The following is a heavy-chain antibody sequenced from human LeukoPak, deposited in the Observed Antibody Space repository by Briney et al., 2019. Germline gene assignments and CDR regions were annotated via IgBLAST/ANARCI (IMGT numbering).Heavy chain of an antibody. CDR1: GFTFSSYG. V-gene: IGHV3-30*02. D-gene: IGHD3-3*01. Sequence: GGSLRLSCAASGFTFSSYGMHWVRQAPGKGLEWVAFIRYDGSNKYYADSVKGRFTISRDNSKNTLYLQMNSLRAEDTAVYYCARDTGPLEAFDIWGQGTMVTVSS. J-gene: IGHJ3*02. CDR3: ARDTGPLEAFDI. CDR2: IRYDGSNK.